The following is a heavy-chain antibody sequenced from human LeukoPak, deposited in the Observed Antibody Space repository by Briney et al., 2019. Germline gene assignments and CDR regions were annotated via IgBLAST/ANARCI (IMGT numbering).Heavy chain of an antibody. V-gene: IGHV3-48*01. D-gene: IGHD6-13*01. Sequence: GGSLRVSCVASGFTFDDYSMIWVRQAPGKGLEWISYISSTSSTIYYADSVKGRFTISRDNAKNSMYLQMNSLRAEDRAVYYCARDGGSSWYGAFDIWGQGTMVTVSS. CDR2: ISSTSSTI. CDR3: ARDGGSSWYGAFDI. J-gene: IGHJ3*02. CDR1: GFTFDDYS.